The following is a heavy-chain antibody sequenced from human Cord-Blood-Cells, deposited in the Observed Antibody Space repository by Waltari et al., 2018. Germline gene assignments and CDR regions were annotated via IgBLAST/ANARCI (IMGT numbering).Heavy chain of an antibody. CDR2: IYYSGST. J-gene: IGHJ3*02. CDR1: GGSISSYS. Sequence: QVQLQESGPGLVKPSETLSPPCTVSGGSISSYSWTWIRQPPGKGLEWIGYIYYSGSTNYNPSLKSRVTISVDTSKNQFSLKLSSVTAADTAVYYCAGGHRTVVTLMSAFDIWGQGTMVTVSS. CDR3: AGGHRTVVTLMSAFDI. D-gene: IGHD2-21*02. V-gene: IGHV4-59*08.